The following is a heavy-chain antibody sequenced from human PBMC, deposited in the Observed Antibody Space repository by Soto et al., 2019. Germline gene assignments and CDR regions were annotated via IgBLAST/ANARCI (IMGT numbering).Heavy chain of an antibody. Sequence: SETLSLTCTVSGGSISSSSYYWGWIRQPPGKGLKWIGSIYYSGSTYYNPSLKSRVTISVDTSKNQFSLKLSSVTAADTAVYYCARQGNNWFDPWGQGTLVTVSS. CDR2: IYYSGST. CDR3: ARQGNNWFDP. V-gene: IGHV4-39*01. J-gene: IGHJ5*02. CDR1: GGSISSSSYY.